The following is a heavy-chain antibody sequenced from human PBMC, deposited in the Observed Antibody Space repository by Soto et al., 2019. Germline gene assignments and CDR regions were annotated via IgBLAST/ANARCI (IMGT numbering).Heavy chain of an antibody. J-gene: IGHJ3*02. D-gene: IGHD1-26*01. CDR1: GFIFSDYF. CDR3: ARALSGSYDALDI. Sequence: GGSLRLSCAASGFIFSDYFMSWIRQAPGKGLEWVSFISGSSDNIKYADSVKGRFTISRDNAKNSLYLQMNNLRGEDTAVYYCARALSGSYDALDIWGQGTVVTVSS. V-gene: IGHV3-11*06. CDR2: ISGSSDNI.